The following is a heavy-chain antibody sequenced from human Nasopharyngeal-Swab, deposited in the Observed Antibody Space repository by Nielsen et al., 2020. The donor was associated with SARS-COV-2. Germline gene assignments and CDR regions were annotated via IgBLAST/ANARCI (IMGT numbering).Heavy chain of an antibody. J-gene: IGHJ6*03. CDR2: INHSGST. CDR3: ARAHYYDILTGYFLPGMGVMDV. V-gene: IGHV4-34*09. D-gene: IGHD3-9*01. Sequence: WIRPPPGKGLEWIGVINHSGSTNYNPSLKSRVTISVYTSKNQFSLKLSFVTAADTAVYYCARAHYYDILTGYFLPGMGVMDVWGKGTTVTVSS.